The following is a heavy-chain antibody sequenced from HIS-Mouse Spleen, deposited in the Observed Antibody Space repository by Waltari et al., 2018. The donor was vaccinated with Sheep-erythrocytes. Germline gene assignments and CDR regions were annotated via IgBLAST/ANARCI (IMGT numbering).Heavy chain of an antibody. J-gene: IGHJ4*02. D-gene: IGHD4-17*01. CDR3: ARVAAVTTYYFDY. Sequence: EVQLVESGGGLVKPGGSLRLSCAASGFTFSSYSMNWVRQAPGKGLEWVSSISSSSSYICYADSVKGRFTISRDNAKNSLYLQMNSLRAEDTAVYYCARVAAVTTYYFDYWGQGTLVTVSS. V-gene: IGHV3-21*01. CDR1: GFTFSSYS. CDR2: ISSSSSYI.